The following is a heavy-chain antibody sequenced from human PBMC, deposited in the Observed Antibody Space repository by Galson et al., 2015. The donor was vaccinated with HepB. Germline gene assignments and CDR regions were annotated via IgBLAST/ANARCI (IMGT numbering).Heavy chain of an antibody. CDR3: ARGILGYCSSTSCYSAEYFQH. CDR2: IYTSGST. Sequence: SETLSLTCTVSGGSISSYYWSWIRQPAGEGLEWIGRIYTSGSTNYNPSLKSRVTMSVDTSKNQFSLKLRSVTAADTAVYYCARGILGYCSSTSCYSAEYFQHWGQGTLVTVSS. V-gene: IGHV4-4*07. D-gene: IGHD2-2*01. CDR1: GGSISSYY. J-gene: IGHJ1*01.